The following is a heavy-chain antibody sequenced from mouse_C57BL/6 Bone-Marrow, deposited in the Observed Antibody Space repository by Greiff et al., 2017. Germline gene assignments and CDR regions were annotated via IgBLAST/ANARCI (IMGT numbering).Heavy chain of an antibody. CDR2: IRLKSDNYAT. CDR1: GFTFSNYW. CDR3: TAYSSYAMDY. Sequence: EVQLVESGGGLVQPGGSMKLSCVASGFTFSNYWMNWVRQSPEKGLEWVAQIRLKSDNYATHYAESVKGRFTISRDDSKSSVYLQMNNLRAEDTGIYYCTAYSSYAMDYWGQGTSVTVSS. V-gene: IGHV6-3*01. D-gene: IGHD2-5*01. J-gene: IGHJ4*01.